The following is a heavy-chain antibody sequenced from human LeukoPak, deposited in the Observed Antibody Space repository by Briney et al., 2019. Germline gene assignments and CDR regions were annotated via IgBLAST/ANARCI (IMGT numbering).Heavy chain of an antibody. Sequence: ASVKVSCKASGYTFTGYYMHWVRQAPGQGLEWMGWINPNSGGTNYAQKFQGRVTMTRDTSISTAYMELSRLRSDDTAVYYCANLAITMVRGLNLDYWGQGTLVTVSS. CDR1: GYTFTGYY. J-gene: IGHJ4*02. CDR3: ANLAITMVRGLNLDY. D-gene: IGHD3-10*01. V-gene: IGHV1-2*02. CDR2: INPNSGGT.